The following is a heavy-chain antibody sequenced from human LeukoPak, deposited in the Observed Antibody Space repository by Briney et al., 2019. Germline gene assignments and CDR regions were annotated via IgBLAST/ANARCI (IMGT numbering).Heavy chain of an antibody. CDR3: ASGSGSYRTPYYYMDV. CDR2: IYSGGST. V-gene: IGHV3-53*01. Sequence: GGSLRLSCAASGFTVSSNYMSWVRQAPGKGLEWVSAIYSGGSTYYADSVKGRFTISRDNSKNTLYLQMNGLRAEDTAVYYCASGSGSYRTPYYYMDVWGKGTTVTVSS. CDR1: GFTVSSNY. J-gene: IGHJ6*03. D-gene: IGHD3-10*01.